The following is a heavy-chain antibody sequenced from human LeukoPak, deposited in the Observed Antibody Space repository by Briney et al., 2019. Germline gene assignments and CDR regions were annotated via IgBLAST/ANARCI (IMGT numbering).Heavy chain of an antibody. Sequence: ASVKVPCKASGYTFTSYAMHWVRQAPGQRLEWMGWINAGNGNTKYSQKFQGRVTITRDTSISTAYMELSRLRSDDTAVYYCARAHRGIRFLEWLYSYWGQGTLVTVSS. CDR1: GYTFTSYA. CDR3: ARAHRGIRFLEWLYSY. J-gene: IGHJ4*02. CDR2: INAGNGNT. V-gene: IGHV1-3*01. D-gene: IGHD3-3*01.